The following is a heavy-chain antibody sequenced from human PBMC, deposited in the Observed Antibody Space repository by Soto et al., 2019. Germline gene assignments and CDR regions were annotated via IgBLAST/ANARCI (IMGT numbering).Heavy chain of an antibody. CDR1: GGSFSRNA. CDR3: TRGWGHDSSDYYYAY. D-gene: IGHD3-22*01. V-gene: IGHV1-69*01. Sequence: QVQLVQSGAEVKTPGSSVKVSCKASGGSFSRNAVSWVRQAPGQGLEWMGGIIPMFGTANYAQKFKGRVTITADESTSTAYMELRSLRSEDTALYYCTRGWGHDSSDYYYAYWGQGTLITVSS. J-gene: IGHJ4*02. CDR2: IIPMFGTA.